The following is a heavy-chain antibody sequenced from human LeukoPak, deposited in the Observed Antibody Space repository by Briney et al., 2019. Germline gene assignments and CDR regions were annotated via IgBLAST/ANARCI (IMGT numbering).Heavy chain of an antibody. V-gene: IGHV3-53*01. Sequence: GGSLRLSCAASGFTVSSNYMSWVRQAPGKGLQWVSVIYSGGSTYYADSVKGRFTISRDNSKNTLYLQMNSLRAEDTAVYYCARVQSYYDSSGYTRTMDVWGKGTTVTVSS. J-gene: IGHJ6*03. D-gene: IGHD3-22*01. CDR3: ARVQSYYDSSGYTRTMDV. CDR2: IYSGGST. CDR1: GFTVSSNY.